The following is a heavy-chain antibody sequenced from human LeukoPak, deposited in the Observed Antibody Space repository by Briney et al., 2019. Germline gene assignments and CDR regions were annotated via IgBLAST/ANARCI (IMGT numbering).Heavy chain of an antibody. V-gene: IGHV4-59*12. J-gene: IGHJ4*02. D-gene: IGHD6-13*01. CDR1: GGSINNYY. CDR2: IYYSGST. CDR3: ARGGYSSSWYLGRPRSFDY. Sequence: PSETLSLTCTVSGGSINNYYWSWIRQPPGKGLEWIGYIYYSGSTNYNPSLKSRVTISVDTSKNQFSLKLSSVTAADTAVYYCARGGYSSSWYLGRPRSFDYRGQGTLVTVSS.